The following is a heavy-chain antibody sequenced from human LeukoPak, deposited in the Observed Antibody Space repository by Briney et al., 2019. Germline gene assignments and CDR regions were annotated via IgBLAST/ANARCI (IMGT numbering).Heavy chain of an antibody. CDR1: GGSISNNNW. V-gene: IGHV4-4*02. J-gene: IGHJ5*02. CDR3: AIKPPSGWFGTGWLDP. D-gene: IGHD3-10*01. Sequence: SGTLPLTCSVSGGSISNNNWWSWVRQSPGKGLEWIGNIYHSGTTHYNPSLKSRATISVDKSKNQFSLKLNSVTAADTAVYYCAIKPPSGWFGTGWLDPWGQGTLVTVSS. CDR2: IYHSGTT.